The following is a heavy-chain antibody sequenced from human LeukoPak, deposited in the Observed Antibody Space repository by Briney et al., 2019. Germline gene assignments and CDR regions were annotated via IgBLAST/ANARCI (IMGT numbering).Heavy chain of an antibody. J-gene: IGHJ4*02. D-gene: IGHD6-19*01. CDR1: GYTFTSYY. CDR3: ARDPSIAVAGAEFCFGY. CDR2: INPSGGST. Sequence: ASVKVSCKASGYTFTSYYMHWVRQAPGQGLEWMGIINPSGGSTSYAQKFQGRVTMTRDTSTSTVYMELSSLRSEDTAVYYCARDPSIAVAGAEFCFGYWGQGTLVTVSS. V-gene: IGHV1-46*03.